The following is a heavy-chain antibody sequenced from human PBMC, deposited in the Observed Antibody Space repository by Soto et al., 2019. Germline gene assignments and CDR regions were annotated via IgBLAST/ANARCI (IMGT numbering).Heavy chain of an antibody. Sequence: ASVKVSCKASGYTFTSYGISWVRQAPGQGLEWMGWISAYNGNTNYAQKLQGRVTMTTDTSTSTAYMELRSLRSDDTAVYYCARDRRVHDYGDYNPNDAFDIWGQGTMVTVSS. CDR1: GYTFTSYG. CDR3: ARDRRVHDYGDYNPNDAFDI. J-gene: IGHJ3*02. CDR2: ISAYNGNT. V-gene: IGHV1-18*01. D-gene: IGHD4-17*01.